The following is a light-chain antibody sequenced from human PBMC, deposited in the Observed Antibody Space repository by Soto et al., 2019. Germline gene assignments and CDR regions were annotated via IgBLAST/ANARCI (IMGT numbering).Light chain of an antibody. V-gene: IGKV3-20*01. Sequence: EIVLTQSPDTLSLSPGERATLSCRASQTVSSDYLAWFQQKPGQAPRLLIYGASSRATGIPDRFSGSGSGTDFTLTISGLEPEDFAVCYCQQYGTSPYTFGQGTELEIK. CDR3: QQYGTSPYT. J-gene: IGKJ2*01. CDR2: GAS. CDR1: QTVSSDY.